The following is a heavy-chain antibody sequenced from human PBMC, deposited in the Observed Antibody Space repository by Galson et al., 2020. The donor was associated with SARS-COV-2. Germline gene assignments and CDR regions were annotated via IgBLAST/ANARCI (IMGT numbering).Heavy chain of an antibody. CDR2: ISSSSSYI. CDR1: GFTFSSYS. Sequence: GESLKISCAASGFTFSSYSMNWVRQAPGKGLEWVSSISSSSSYIYYADSVKGRFTISRDNAKNSLYLQMNSLRAEDTAVYYCAREPEGRLYSTHAFDIWGQGTMVTVSS. V-gene: IGHV3-21*01. J-gene: IGHJ3*02. CDR3: AREPEGRLYSTHAFDI. D-gene: IGHD3-16*02.